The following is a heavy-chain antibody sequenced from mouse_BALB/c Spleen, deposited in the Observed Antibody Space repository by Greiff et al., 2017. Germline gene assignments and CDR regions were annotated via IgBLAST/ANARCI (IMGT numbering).Heavy chain of an antibody. D-gene: IGHD3-3*01. CDR1: GYTFTSYW. J-gene: IGHJ4*01. Sequence: QVQLQQSGAELAKPGASVKMSCKASGYTFTSYWMHWVKQRPGQGLEWIGYINPSTGYTEYNQKFKDKATLTADKSSSTAYMQLSSLTSEDSAVYYCATRDEGDAMDYWGQGTSVTVSS. CDR2: INPSTGYT. CDR3: ATRDEGDAMDY. V-gene: IGHV1-7*01.